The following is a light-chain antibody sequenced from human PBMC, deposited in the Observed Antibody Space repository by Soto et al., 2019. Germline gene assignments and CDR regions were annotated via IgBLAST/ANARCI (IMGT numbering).Light chain of an antibody. J-gene: IGKJ4*01. CDR1: QSISSW. CDR3: QQYNDYPLP. V-gene: IGKV1-5*03. Sequence: DIQMTQSPSTLSASVGDRVTITCRASQSISSWLAWYQQKPGKAPKLLMYKASNLESGVPSRFSARGSWTEFTLTISSLQPDDFATYHCQQYNDYPLPFGGGTKVEIK. CDR2: KAS.